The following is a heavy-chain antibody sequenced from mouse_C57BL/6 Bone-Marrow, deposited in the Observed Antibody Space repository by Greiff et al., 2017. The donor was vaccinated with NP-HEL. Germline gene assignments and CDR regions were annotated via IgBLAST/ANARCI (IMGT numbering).Heavy chain of an antibody. J-gene: IGHJ3*01. V-gene: IGHV1-59*01. D-gene: IGHD3-3*01. CDR3: AIGVVGFAY. Sequence: QVQLQQPGAELVRPGTSVKLSCKASGYTFTSYWMHWVKQRPGQGLEWIGVIDPSDSYTNYNQKFKGKATLTVDTSSSTAYMQLSSLTSEDSAVYYCAIGVVGFAYWGQGTLVTVSA. CDR1: GYTFTSYW. CDR2: IDPSDSYT.